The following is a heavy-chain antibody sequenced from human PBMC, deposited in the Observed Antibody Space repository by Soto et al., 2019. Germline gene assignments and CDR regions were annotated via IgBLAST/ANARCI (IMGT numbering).Heavy chain of an antibody. Sequence: GGSLRLSCAASGFIVSNNYMSWVRQAAGKGLEWVSVIYSGGSTYYADSVKGRFTISRDNSKNTLYLQMNSLRAEDTAVYYCARGGVAYYLDVWGKGTTVTVSS. CDR1: GFIVSNNY. CDR2: IYSGGST. V-gene: IGHV3-66*01. CDR3: ARGGVAYYLDV. J-gene: IGHJ6*03. D-gene: IGHD3-16*01.